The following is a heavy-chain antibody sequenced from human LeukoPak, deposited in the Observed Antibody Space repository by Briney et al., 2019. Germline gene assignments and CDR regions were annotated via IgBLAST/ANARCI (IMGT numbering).Heavy chain of an antibody. CDR1: GFTFSSYS. CDR3: AKRAFCSSASCYYFDF. Sequence: GGSLRLSCAASGFTFSSYSMNWVRRAPGKGLEWVSSIGSSSSYIYYADSVKGRFTISRDNAKNSLHLQMNSLRAEDTAVYYCAKRAFCSSASCYYFDFWGQGTLVTVSS. V-gene: IGHV3-21*04. CDR2: IGSSSSYI. J-gene: IGHJ4*02. D-gene: IGHD2-2*01.